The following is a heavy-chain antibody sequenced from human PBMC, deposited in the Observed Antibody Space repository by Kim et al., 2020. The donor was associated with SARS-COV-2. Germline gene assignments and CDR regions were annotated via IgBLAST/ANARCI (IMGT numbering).Heavy chain of an antibody. J-gene: IGHJ4*02. CDR1: GFTFSSYG. V-gene: IGHV3-30*18. CDR3: AKDSGYYYFES. CDR2: TSYDGSTK. Sequence: GGSLRLSCAASGFTFSSYGMHWVRQAPGKGLEWVAVTSYDGSTKYYADSVKDRFTISRDNSKNTLYLQMNSLRAEDTALYYCAKDSGYYYFESWGQGTLVTVPS. D-gene: IGHD5-18*01.